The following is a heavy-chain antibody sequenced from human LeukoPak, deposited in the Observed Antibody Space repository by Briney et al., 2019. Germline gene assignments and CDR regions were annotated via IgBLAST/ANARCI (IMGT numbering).Heavy chain of an antibody. D-gene: IGHD3-10*02. CDR1: RFTVSNYW. CDR3: AELGITMIGGV. Sequence: GGSLRLSCAASRFTVSNYWMHWVRQAPGKGLVWVSRINFDGNSTSYADSVKGRFTISRDNAKNSLYLQMNSLRAEDTAVYYCAELGITMIGGVWGKGTTVTISS. V-gene: IGHV3-74*01. J-gene: IGHJ6*04. CDR2: INFDGNST.